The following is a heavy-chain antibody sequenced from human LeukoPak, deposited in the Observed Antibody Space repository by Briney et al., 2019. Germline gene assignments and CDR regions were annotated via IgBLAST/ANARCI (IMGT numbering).Heavy chain of an antibody. CDR3: ARPRVDYYGSGSYFDY. Sequence: KPSETLSLTCAVYGGSFSGYYWSWIRQPPGKGLEWIGEINHSGSTNYNPSLKSRVTISVDTSKNQFSLKLSSVTAADTAVYYCARPRVDYYGSGSYFDYWGQGTLVTVSS. CDR1: GGSFSGYY. D-gene: IGHD3-10*01. V-gene: IGHV4-34*01. J-gene: IGHJ4*02. CDR2: INHSGST.